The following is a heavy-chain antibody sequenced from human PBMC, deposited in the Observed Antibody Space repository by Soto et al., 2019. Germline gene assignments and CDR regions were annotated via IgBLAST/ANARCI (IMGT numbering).Heavy chain of an antibody. V-gene: IGHV3-30*04. D-gene: IGHD6-19*01. CDR3: ARDMYSSDYFVKWFEP. CDR2: ISKDGMNK. CDR1: GFSFSRYA. Sequence: QVRLVESWGGVVQPGRSLRLSCTASGFSFSRYAMYWFRQPPGKGLEWVAVISKDGMNKNYADAVKGRDTVSRGNANYSLDLQLNSLRVENTAMYYCARDMYSSDYFVKWFEPWGQGTLVTVSS. J-gene: IGHJ5*02.